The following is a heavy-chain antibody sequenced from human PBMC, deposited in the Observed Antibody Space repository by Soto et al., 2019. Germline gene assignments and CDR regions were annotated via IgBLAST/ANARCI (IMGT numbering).Heavy chain of an antibody. CDR3: AKDTRSIESCRGDMQH. Sequence: QVQLVESGGGVVQPGRSLRLSCAASGFTFSSYGMHWVRQAPGKGLEWVAVISYDGSNKYYADSVKGRFTISRDNYMKMLYLQMKSLTAEDRAVYYCAKDTRSIESCRGDMQHWGQGTMVTVSS. V-gene: IGHV3-30*18. CDR1: GFTFSSYG. D-gene: IGHD6-6*01. J-gene: IGHJ1*01. CDR2: ISYDGSNK.